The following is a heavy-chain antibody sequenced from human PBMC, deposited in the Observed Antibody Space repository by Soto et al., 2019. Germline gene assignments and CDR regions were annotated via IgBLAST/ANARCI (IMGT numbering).Heavy chain of an antibody. D-gene: IGHD2-8*01. CDR2: INAGNGNT. J-gene: IGHJ4*02. CDR1: GYTFTSYA. CDR3: AREACTNGVCRWKYFDY. V-gene: IGHV1-3*01. Sequence: ASVKVSCKASGYTFTSYAMHWVRQAPGQRLEWMGWINAGNGNTKYSQKFQGRVTITRDTSASTAYMELSSLRSEDTAVYYCAREACTNGVCRWKYFDYWGKGTLVTVSS.